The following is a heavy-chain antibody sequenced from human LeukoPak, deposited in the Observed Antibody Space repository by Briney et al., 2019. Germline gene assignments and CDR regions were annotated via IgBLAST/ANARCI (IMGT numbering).Heavy chain of an antibody. J-gene: IGHJ5*02. V-gene: IGHV3-11*01. CDR2: ISSGSTI. CDR3: ARGRYCSSTSCYKGFDP. D-gene: IGHD2-2*02. Sequence: GGSLRLSCAASGFTFSDYYMSWIRQAPGKGLEWVSYISSGSTIYYADSVKGRFTISRDNAKNSLYLQMNSLRAEDTAVYYCARGRYCSSTSCYKGFDPWGQGALVTVSS. CDR1: GFTFSDYY.